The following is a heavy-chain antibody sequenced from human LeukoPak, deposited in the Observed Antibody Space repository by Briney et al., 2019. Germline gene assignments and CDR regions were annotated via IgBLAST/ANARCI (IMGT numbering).Heavy chain of an antibody. Sequence: GESLKISCKGSGYSFTSYWISWVRQMPGKGLEWMGRIDLSDSYTNYSPSFQGHVTISADKSISTAYLQWSSLKASDTAMYYCARHRFLTTSAFDIWGQGTMVTVSS. J-gene: IGHJ3*02. CDR3: ARHRFLTTSAFDI. V-gene: IGHV5-10-1*01. CDR1: GYSFTSYW. D-gene: IGHD3-3*01. CDR2: IDLSDSYT.